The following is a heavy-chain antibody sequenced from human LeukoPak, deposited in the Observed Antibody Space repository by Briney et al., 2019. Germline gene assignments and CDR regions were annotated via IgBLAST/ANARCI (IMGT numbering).Heavy chain of an antibody. J-gene: IGHJ4*02. Sequence: SETLSLTCTVSGGSLRSYYWSWIRQPPGKGLEWIGYIYYSGGTNYNPSLKSRVTISVDTTKNQFSLKLSSVTAADTAVYYCASSIAARPDYYFDYWGQGTLVTVSS. V-gene: IGHV4-59*01. D-gene: IGHD6-6*01. CDR2: IYYSGGT. CDR3: ASSIAARPDYYFDY. CDR1: GGSLRSYY.